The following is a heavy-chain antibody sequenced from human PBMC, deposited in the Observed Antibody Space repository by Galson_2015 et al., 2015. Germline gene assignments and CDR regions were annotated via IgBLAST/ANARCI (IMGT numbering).Heavy chain of an antibody. CDR2: ISSSGITI. D-gene: IGHD1-26*01. Sequence: SLRLSCAASGFTFSNYEMNWVRQAPGKGLEWVSYISSSGITIFYADSVKGRFTISRDNAKNSLYLQMNSLRTEDTAVYYRARVGSNYYNYMDVWGKGTTVIVSS. V-gene: IGHV3-48*03. CDR3: ARVGSNYYNYMDV. J-gene: IGHJ6*03. CDR1: GFTFSNYE.